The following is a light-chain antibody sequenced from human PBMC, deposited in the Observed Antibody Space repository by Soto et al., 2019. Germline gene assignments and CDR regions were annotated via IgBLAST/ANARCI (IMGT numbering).Light chain of an antibody. CDR2: DDY. V-gene: IGLV3-21*02. J-gene: IGLJ2*01. Sequence: SYELTQPPSVSVAPGQTARITCGGDNIGRKSVHWFQQKPGQAPVLVVYDDYDRPSGIPERFSDSNSGNTATLTISRVEAGDEADYYCQLWDSDSEHVVFGGGTQLTVL. CDR1: NIGRKS. CDR3: QLWDSDSEHVV.